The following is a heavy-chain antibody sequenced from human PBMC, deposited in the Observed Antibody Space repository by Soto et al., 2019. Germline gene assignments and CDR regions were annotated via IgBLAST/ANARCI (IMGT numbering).Heavy chain of an antibody. CDR2: IYYSGST. CDR3: ARDTLFHDFWSGYYYYYGMDV. J-gene: IGHJ6*02. CDR1: GGSISSGDYY. D-gene: IGHD3-3*01. Sequence: SETLSLTCTVSGGSISSGDYYWSWIRQPPGKGLEWIGYIYYSGSTYYNPSLKSRVTISVDTSKNQFPLKLSSVTAADTAVYYCARDTLFHDFWSGYYYYYGMDVWGQGTTVTVSS. V-gene: IGHV4-30-4*01.